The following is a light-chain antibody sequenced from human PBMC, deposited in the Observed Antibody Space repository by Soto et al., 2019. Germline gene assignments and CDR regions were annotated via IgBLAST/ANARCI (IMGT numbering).Light chain of an antibody. CDR1: QSVTNSF. Sequence: EIVLAQSPVTLSLSPGERATLSCRASQSVTNSFLAWYQQKPGQAPRPLIYGASRRATGIPDRFSGSGSGTDFTLTISRLEPEDFEVYYCQQYGGSPTTFGQGTKVDIK. CDR3: QQYGGSPTT. CDR2: GAS. V-gene: IGKV3-20*01. J-gene: IGKJ1*01.